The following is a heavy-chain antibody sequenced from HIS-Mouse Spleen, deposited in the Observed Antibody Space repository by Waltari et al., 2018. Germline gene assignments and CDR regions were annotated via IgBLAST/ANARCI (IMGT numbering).Heavy chain of an antibody. J-gene: IGHJ4*02. CDR1: GFTFSSYA. CDR3: LSVAIFSVANSYYFDY. CDR2: ISGSGGST. D-gene: IGHD1-7*01. Sequence: EVQLLESGGGLVQTGGSLSLSFAASGFTFSSYALSWVRQAPGKGLEWVSAISGSGGSTYYADSVKGRFTISRDNSKNTLYLQMNSLRAEDTAVYYCLSVAIFSVANSYYFDYWGQGTLVTVSS. V-gene: IGHV3-23*01.